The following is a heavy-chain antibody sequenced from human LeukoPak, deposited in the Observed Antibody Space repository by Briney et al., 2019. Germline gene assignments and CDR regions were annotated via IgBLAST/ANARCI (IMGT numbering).Heavy chain of an antibody. CDR3: ARGGVQLWFWDY. Sequence: ASVKVSCKASGYTFTSYAMHWVRQAPGQRLEWMGWINAGNGNTKYSQKFQGRVTITRDTSASTAYMELSSLRSEDTAVYYCARGGVQLWFWDYWGQGTLVTVSS. J-gene: IGHJ4*02. D-gene: IGHD5-18*01. V-gene: IGHV1-3*01. CDR1: GYTFTSYA. CDR2: INAGNGNT.